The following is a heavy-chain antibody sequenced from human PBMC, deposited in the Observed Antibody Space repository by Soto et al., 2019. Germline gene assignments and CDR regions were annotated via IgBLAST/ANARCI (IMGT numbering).Heavy chain of an antibody. D-gene: IGHD2-2*01. V-gene: IGHV3-30*18. J-gene: IGHJ5*02. CDR1: GFTFSSYG. Sequence: PGGSLRLSCAASGFTFSSYGMHWVRQAPGKGLERVAVISYDGSNKYYADSVKGRFTISRDNSKNTLYLQMNSLRAEDTAVYYCAKDLGGKRGYCSSTSCYEDWFDPWGQGTLVTVSS. CDR3: AKDLGGKRGYCSSTSCYEDWFDP. CDR2: ISYDGSNK.